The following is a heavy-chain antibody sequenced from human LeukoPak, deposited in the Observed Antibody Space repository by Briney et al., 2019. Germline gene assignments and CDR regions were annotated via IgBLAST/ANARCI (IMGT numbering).Heavy chain of an antibody. J-gene: IGHJ2*01. CDR3: ARTVVVTAILVSWYFDL. Sequence: SETLSLTCTVSGGSISSGDYYWSWIRQPPGKGLEWIGYIYYSGSTYYNPSLKSRVTISVDTSKNQISLKLSSVTAADTAVYYCARTVVVTAILVSWYFDLWGRGTLVTVSS. D-gene: IGHD2-21*02. CDR2: IYYSGST. V-gene: IGHV4-30-4*01. CDR1: GGSISSGDYY.